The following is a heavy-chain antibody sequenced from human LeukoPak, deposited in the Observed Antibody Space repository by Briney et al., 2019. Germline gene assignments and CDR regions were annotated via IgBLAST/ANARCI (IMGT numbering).Heavy chain of an antibody. CDR3: ARDQRSESYYPWGWFDP. CDR2: IYSDGST. CDR1: GFAVSTNY. J-gene: IGHJ5*02. D-gene: IGHD1-26*01. Sequence: GGSLRLSCAASGFAVSTNYLSWVRQAPGKGQEWVSVIYSDGSTYYTDSVKGRFTISRDNSKNTLYLQMNSLRPEDTAVYYCARDQRSESYYPWGWFDPWGQGTLVTVSS. V-gene: IGHV3-66*02.